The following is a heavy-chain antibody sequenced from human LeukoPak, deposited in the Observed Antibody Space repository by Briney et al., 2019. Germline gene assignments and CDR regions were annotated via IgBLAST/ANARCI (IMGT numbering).Heavy chain of an antibody. V-gene: IGHV3-33*01. CDR2: IWYDGSNK. CDR1: GFTFSSYG. J-gene: IGHJ6*03. CDR3: ARTATIFEDYMDV. Sequence: GGSLRLSCAASGFTFSSYGMHWVRQAPGKGLEWVAVIWYDGSNKYYADSVKGRFTISRDNSKNTLYLQMDSLRAEDTAVYYCARTATIFEDYMDVWGKGTTVTVSS. D-gene: IGHD3-3*01.